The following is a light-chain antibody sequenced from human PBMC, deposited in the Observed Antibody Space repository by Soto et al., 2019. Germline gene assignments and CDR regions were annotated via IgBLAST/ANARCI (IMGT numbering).Light chain of an antibody. CDR2: AAS. V-gene: IGKV1-39*01. CDR1: VSLLHSNGYNY. Sequence: MTQSPLSLPVTPGDPASISFSSSVSLLHSNGYNYLDWYQQKPGKAPKLLIYAASSLQSGVPSRFSGSGSGTDFTLTISSLQPEDFATYYCQQSYSTPPRTFGQGTKVDIK. CDR3: QQSYSTPPRT. J-gene: IGKJ1*01.